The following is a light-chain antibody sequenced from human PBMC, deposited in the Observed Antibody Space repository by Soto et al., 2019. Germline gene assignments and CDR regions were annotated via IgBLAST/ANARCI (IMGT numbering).Light chain of an antibody. CDR3: AAWDDSLNGVL. CDR2: DNT. Sequence: QAVVTQPPSVSGAPGERVTISCTGSSSDIGAGYRVRWYQQVPGTAPKLLIYDNTNRPSGVSVRFSGSKSGTSASLAISGLQAEDEADYYCAAWDDSLNGVLFGGGTQLTVL. CDR1: SSDIGAGYR. J-gene: IGLJ2*01. V-gene: IGLV1-40*01.